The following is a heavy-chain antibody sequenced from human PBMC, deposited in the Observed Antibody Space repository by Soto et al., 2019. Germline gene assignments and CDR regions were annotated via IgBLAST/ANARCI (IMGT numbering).Heavy chain of an antibody. CDR3: ARDWASNYDY. V-gene: IGHV3-30-3*01. CDR2: ISSDGGKA. CDR1: GFTVSYFG. J-gene: IGHJ4*02. D-gene: IGHD1-7*01. Sequence: PGGSLRVSSAASGFTVSYFGLHWVRQAPGKGLEWVAFISSDGGKAYYADSMKGRFTISRDNSKNTLDLQMNSLKPEDTAVYYCARDWASNYDYWGQGTLVTVSS.